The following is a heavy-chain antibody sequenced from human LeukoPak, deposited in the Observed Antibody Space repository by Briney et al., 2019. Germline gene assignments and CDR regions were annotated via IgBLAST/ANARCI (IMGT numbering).Heavy chain of an antibody. V-gene: IGHV3-21*01. Sequence: PGGSLRLSCAASGSTFSSYSMNWVRQAPGKGLEWVSSISSSSSYIYYADSVKGRFTISRDNAKNSLYLQMNSLRAEDTAVYYCAREFGGHAFDIWGQGTMVTVSS. CDR3: AREFGGHAFDI. J-gene: IGHJ3*02. CDR1: GSTFSSYS. CDR2: ISSSSSYI. D-gene: IGHD3-10*01.